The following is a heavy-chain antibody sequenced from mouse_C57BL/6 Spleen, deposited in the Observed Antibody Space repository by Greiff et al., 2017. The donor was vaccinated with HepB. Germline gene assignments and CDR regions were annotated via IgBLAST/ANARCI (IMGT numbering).Heavy chain of an antibody. CDR1: GYTFTSYW. D-gene: IGHD2-3*01. CDR3: ARSYDGYSMDY. CDR2: IDPSDSYT. V-gene: IGHV1-69*01. Sequence: QVQLKQPGAELVMPGASVKLSCKASGYTFTSYWMHWVKQRPGQGLEWIGEIDPSDSYTNYNQKFKGKSTLTVDKSSSTAYMQLSSLTSEDSAVYYCARSYDGYSMDYWGQGTSVTVSS. J-gene: IGHJ4*01.